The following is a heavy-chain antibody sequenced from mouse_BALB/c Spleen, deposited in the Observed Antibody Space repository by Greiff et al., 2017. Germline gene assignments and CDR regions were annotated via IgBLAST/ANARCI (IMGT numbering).Heavy chain of an antibody. D-gene: IGHD2-14*01. CDR1: GYTFTDYN. V-gene: IGHV1-18*01. J-gene: IGHJ4*01. CDR3: ARSDRYERAMDY. CDR2: INPNNGGT. Sequence: VQLQQSGPELVKPGASVKIPCKASGYTFTDYNMDWVKQSHGKSLEWIGDINPNNGGTIYNQKFKAKATLTVDKSSSTAYMELRSLTSEDTAVYYCARSDRYERAMDYWGQGTSVTVSS.